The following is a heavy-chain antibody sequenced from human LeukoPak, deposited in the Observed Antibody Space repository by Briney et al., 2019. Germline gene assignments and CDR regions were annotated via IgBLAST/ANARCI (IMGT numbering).Heavy chain of an antibody. D-gene: IGHD2-15*01. V-gene: IGHV3-74*01. J-gene: IGHJ4*02. Sequence: GGSLRLSCAASGFGFNTYWMHWVRQAPGKGLVWVSRINGDGTSTNYADSVKGRFTISRDNAKNTLYLQMNSLRAEDTAVYYCARDKVYSADYWGQGTLVTVSS. CDR3: ARDKVYSADY. CDR2: INGDGTST. CDR1: GFGFNTYW.